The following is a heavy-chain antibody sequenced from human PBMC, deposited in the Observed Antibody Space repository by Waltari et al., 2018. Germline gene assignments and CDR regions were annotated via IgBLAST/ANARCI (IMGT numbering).Heavy chain of an antibody. D-gene: IGHD2-15*01. Sequence: QVQLQESGPGLVKPSETLSLPCTVSGYSISSGYYWGWIRQPPGKGLEWIGSIYHRGSTYYNPSLKSRVTISVDTSKNQFSLKLSSVTAADTAVYYCARAPNCSGGSCYRGWFDPWGQGTLVTVSS. J-gene: IGHJ5*02. CDR2: IYHRGST. V-gene: IGHV4-38-2*02. CDR1: GYSISSGYY. CDR3: ARAPNCSGGSCYRGWFDP.